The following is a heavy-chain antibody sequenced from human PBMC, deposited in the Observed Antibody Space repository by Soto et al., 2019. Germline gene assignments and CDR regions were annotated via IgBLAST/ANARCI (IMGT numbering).Heavy chain of an antibody. CDR3: ARGSDSLGW. CDR1: GYTFTNYG. CDR2: INPYNAKT. Sequence: ASVKVSCKASGYTFTNYGITWVRQAPGQGLERMGWINPYNAKTNSAQKFQGRVSMTTDTSSSTAYMEVLSLRSDDTAIYYCARGSDSLGWWGQGTLVTVSS. V-gene: IGHV1-18*01. J-gene: IGHJ4*02. D-gene: IGHD6-19*01.